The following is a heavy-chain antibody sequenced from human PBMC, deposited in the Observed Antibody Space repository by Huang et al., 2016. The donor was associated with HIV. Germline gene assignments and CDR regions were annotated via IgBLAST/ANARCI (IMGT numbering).Heavy chain of an antibody. CDR1: GFTFNNYA. CDR3: ARDQWLGQYFDY. D-gene: IGHD6-19*01. J-gene: IGHJ4*02. V-gene: IGHV3-30*14. Sequence: VESGGGVVQPGKSLELSCAASGFTFNNYAMYWVRQTPGRGRGGVAHISGDGSKKHYTDSVKGRFTISRDNSKNTQYLQMKNRTTDDTAIYYCARDQWLGQYFDYWGQGTLVTVSS. CDR2: ISGDGSKK.